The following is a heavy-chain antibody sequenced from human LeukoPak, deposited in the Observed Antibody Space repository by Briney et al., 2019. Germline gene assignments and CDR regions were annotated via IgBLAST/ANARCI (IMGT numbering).Heavy chain of an antibody. Sequence: SVKVSCKASGYTFTGYYMHWVRQAPGQGLEWMGWINPNRGGTNYAQKFQGRVTMTRDTSISTAYMELSRLRSDDTAVYYCARGVSGSYYYYYMDVWGKGTTVTVSS. CDR1: GYTFTGYY. D-gene: IGHD1-26*01. CDR2: INPNRGGT. V-gene: IGHV1-2*02. CDR3: ARGVSGSYYYYYMDV. J-gene: IGHJ6*03.